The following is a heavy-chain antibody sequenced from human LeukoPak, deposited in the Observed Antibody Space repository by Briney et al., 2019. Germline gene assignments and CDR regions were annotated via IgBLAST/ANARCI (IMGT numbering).Heavy chain of an antibody. V-gene: IGHV1-69*13. Sequence: SVKVSCKVSGSTFSSYAISWVRQAPGQGLEWMGGIIAMFGTVHYAQKFQGRVTITADESTSTVYMELSSLRSEDTAVYYCARAGRRDFWSGDHWYFDLWGRGTLVTVSS. D-gene: IGHD3-3*01. CDR1: GSTFSSYA. CDR3: ARAGRRDFWSGDHWYFDL. CDR2: IIAMFGTV. J-gene: IGHJ2*01.